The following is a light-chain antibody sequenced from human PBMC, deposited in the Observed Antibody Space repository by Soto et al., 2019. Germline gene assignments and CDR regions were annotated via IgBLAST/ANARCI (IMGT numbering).Light chain of an antibody. CDR1: SSDAGSYNL. CDR2: EGS. CDR3: CSYAGSSTYV. Sequence: QSALTQPASVSGSPGQSITISCTGTSSDAGSYNLVSWYQQHSGKAPKLMIYEGSKRPSGVTNRFSGSKSGNTASLTISGLQAEDEADYYCCSYAGSSTYVFGTGTKVTVL. V-gene: IGLV2-23*01. J-gene: IGLJ1*01.